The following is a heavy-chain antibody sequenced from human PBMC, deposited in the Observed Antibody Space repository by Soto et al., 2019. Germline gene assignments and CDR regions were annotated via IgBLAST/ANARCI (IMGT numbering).Heavy chain of an antibody. D-gene: IGHD4-17*01. CDR1: GFTFSSYW. J-gene: IGHJ6*03. CDR2: IKQDGSEK. CDR3: ARDFRGDYGDLIFYYYYYMDV. V-gene: IGHV3-7*01. Sequence: GGSLRLSCAASGFTFSSYWMSWVRQAPGKGLEWVANIKQDGSEKYYVESVKGRFTISRDNAKNTLYLQMNSLRAEDTAVYYCARDFRGDYGDLIFYYYYYMDVWGKGTTVTVSS.